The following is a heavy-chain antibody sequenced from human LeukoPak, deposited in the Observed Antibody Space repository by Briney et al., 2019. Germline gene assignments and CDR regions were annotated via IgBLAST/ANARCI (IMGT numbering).Heavy chain of an antibody. J-gene: IGHJ4*02. CDR3: AAMRACSSTTCNPFDK. D-gene: IGHD2-2*01. CDR1: GFIFSTYD. CDR2: ITTGSHYI. Sequence: AGGSLRLSCEASGFIFSTYDMNWVRQAPGKGLEWVSLITTGSHYIYYADSVKGRFTISRDNPKSSLFLQMNSLRADDTAVYYCAAMRACSSTTCNPFDKWGQGTLVTVSS. V-gene: IGHV3-21*01.